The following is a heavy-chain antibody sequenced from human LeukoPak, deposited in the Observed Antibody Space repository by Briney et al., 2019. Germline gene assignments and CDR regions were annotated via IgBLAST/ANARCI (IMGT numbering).Heavy chain of an antibody. D-gene: IGHD3-22*01. CDR3: ARDRGAPSGSPLDY. V-gene: IGHV1-24*01. J-gene: IGHJ4*02. CDR2: FDPEDGET. Sequence: ASVKVSCKVSGYTLTELSMHWVRQAPGKGLEWMGGFDPEDGETIYAQKFQGRVTMTTDTSTSTAYMELRSLRSDDTAVYYCARDRGAPSGSPLDYWGQGTLVTVSS. CDR1: GYTLTELS.